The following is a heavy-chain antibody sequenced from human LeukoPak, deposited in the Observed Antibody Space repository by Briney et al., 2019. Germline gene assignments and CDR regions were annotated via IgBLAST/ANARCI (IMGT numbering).Heavy chain of an antibody. CDR1: GVTFSSFA. CDR2: ISSGGRTI. J-gene: IGHJ4*02. CDR3: ARDRTVGVPGTLYFDF. V-gene: IGHV3-48*04. Sequence: GGSLRLSCAASGVTFSSFAMTWVRQAPGKGLEWISYISSGGRTIHYAHSVRGRFTISRDDAKNSLYLQMNSLRAEDTALYYCARDRTVGVPGTLYFDFWGRGTLVTVSS. D-gene: IGHD3-3*01.